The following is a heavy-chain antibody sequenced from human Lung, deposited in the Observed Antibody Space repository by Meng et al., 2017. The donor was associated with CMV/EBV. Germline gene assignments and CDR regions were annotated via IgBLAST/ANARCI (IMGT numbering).Heavy chain of an antibody. J-gene: IGHJ6*02. CDR3: ARRFHTSLVTNYYYGMDV. CDR1: GYTFTGYN. Sequence: SVNVSXXASGYTFTGYNIHWVRQAPGQGLDWMGWINPHSGDTKYAQKFQGRVTLTTDTSINTAYMEVGRLKSDDAAVFFCARRFHTSLVTNYYYGMDVWGQGTXVTVSS. V-gene: IGHV1-2*02. CDR2: INPHSGDT. D-gene: IGHD3-10*01.